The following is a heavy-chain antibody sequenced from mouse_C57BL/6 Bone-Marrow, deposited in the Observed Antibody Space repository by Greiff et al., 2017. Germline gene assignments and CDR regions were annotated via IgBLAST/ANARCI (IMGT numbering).Heavy chain of an antibody. Sequence: EVKLEESGGGLVKPGGSLKLSCAASGFTFSSYAMSWVRQTPGKRLEWVATISDGGSYTYYPDNVKGPFTISRDKSKNNLYLQLYHLKSEDTAMYYCARDRLRRGFYYFDYWGQGTTLTVSS. CDR2: ISDGGSYT. D-gene: IGHD2-2*01. CDR1: GFTFSSYA. CDR3: ARDRLRRGFYYFDY. J-gene: IGHJ2*01. V-gene: IGHV5-4*01.